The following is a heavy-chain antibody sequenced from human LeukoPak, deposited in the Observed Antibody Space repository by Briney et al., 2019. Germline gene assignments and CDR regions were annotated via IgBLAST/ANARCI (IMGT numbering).Heavy chain of an antibody. V-gene: IGHV4-30-4*01. CDR1: GGSISSGDYY. J-gene: IGHJ3*02. D-gene: IGHD6-13*01. CDR2: IYYSGST. Sequence: SQTLSLTCTVSGGSISSGDYYWSWIRQPPGKGLEWIGYIYYSGSTYYNPSLKSRVTISVDTSKNQFSLMVSSVTVADTGVYYCARAYPQEAGLPPKYSGSWGVAFDIWGQGTMVTVSS. CDR3: ARAYPQEAGLPPKYSGSWGVAFDI.